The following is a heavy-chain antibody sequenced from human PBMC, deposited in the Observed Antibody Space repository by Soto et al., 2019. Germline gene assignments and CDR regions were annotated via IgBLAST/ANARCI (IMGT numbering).Heavy chain of an antibody. V-gene: IGHV1-46*01. J-gene: IGHJ4*02. CDR2: INPLPTSGNT. D-gene: IGHD6-13*01. CDR1: GYIFTNYY. CDR3: ARDLAAAAY. Sequence: QVQLVQSGAEVKKPGASVKVSCKASGYIFTNYYIHWVRQAPGQGLEWMAIINPLPTSGNTNYAQKFQGRVTVTRDTSTSTVYMELSSLRSEDTAIYYCARDLAAAAYWGQGTLVTVSS.